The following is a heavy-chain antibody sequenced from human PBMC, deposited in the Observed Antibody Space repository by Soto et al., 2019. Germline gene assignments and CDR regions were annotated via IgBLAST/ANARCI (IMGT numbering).Heavy chain of an antibody. CDR1: GFSLTTGGVG. Sequence: QITLKESGPTLVKPTQTLTLTCTFSGFSLTTGGVGVGWIRQPPGKALEWLALIYWVDDKRYSPSLKRRLTVTKDHSKSQVLLTLANMAPVDTATYYSALSRCGGDCLGFYSSHYYYGMDVWGQGTTVTVSS. V-gene: IGHV2-5*02. J-gene: IGHJ6*02. D-gene: IGHD2-21*02. CDR2: IYWVDDK. CDR3: ALSRCGGDCLGFYSSHYYYGMDV.